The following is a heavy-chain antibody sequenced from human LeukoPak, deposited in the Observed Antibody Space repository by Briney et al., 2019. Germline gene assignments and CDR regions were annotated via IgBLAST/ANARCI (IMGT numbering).Heavy chain of an antibody. Sequence: SETLSLTCAVYGGSFSGYYWSWIRQPPGKGLEWIGEINHSGSTNYNPSLKSRVTISVDTSKNQFSLKLSSVTAADTAVYYCARALTYYYDSSGYYYSAFDIWGQGTMVTVSS. CDR1: GGSFSGYY. V-gene: IGHV4-34*01. J-gene: IGHJ3*02. CDR3: ARALTYYYDSSGYYYSAFDI. CDR2: INHSGST. D-gene: IGHD3-22*01.